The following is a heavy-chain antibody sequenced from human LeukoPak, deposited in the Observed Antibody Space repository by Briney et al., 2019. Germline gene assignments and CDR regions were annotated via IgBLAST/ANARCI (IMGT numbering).Heavy chain of an antibody. D-gene: IGHD6-13*01. CDR1: GGSISSSNW. CDR2: IYHRGNT. V-gene: IGHV4-4*02. J-gene: IGHJ6*03. Sequence: SETLSLTCAVSGGSISSSNWWNWVRQTPGKGLEWIGEIYHRGNTHYNPSLKSRVTISVDTSKNQFSLKLSSVTAADTAVYYCARRGWSSSRYYYYYYYMDVWGKGTTVTISS. CDR3: ARRGWSSSRYYYYYYYMDV.